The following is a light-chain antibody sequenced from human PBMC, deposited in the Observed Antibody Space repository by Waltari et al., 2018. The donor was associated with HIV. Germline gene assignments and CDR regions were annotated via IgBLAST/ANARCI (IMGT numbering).Light chain of an antibody. CDR3: SSYTSSSSLQWV. V-gene: IGLV2-14*03. Sequence: SALTPPASVSGSPGQSITISCTGTSSDVGGYNYVPWFQQHPDKAPNLVIYDVSNRPSVVSNRFSGSKSGNTASLTISGLQAEDEADYYCSSYTSSSSLQWVFGGGTKLTVL. CDR2: DVS. J-gene: IGLJ3*02. CDR1: SSDVGGYNY.